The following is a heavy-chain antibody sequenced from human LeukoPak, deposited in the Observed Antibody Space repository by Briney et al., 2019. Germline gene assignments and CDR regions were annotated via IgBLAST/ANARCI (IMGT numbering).Heavy chain of an antibody. CDR2: INHSGST. CDR1: GGSFSGYY. Sequence: SETLSLTCAAYGGSFSGYYWSWIRQPPGKGLEWIGEINHSGSTNYNPSLKSRVTISVDTSKNQFSLKLSSVTAADTAVYYCAVAATIGAAAYWGQGTLVTVSS. CDR3: AVAATIGAAAY. J-gene: IGHJ4*02. V-gene: IGHV4-34*01. D-gene: IGHD5-24*01.